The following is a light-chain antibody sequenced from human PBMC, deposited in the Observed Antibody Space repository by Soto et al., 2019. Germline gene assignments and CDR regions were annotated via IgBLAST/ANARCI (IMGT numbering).Light chain of an antibody. CDR2: CAS. V-gene: IGKV3-20*01. CDR3: QPYGSSPYT. J-gene: IGKJ2*01. Sequence: EIVLTQSPRTLSLSPGERATLSCRASQSVSSSYLAWYQQKPGQAPRLLIYCASNRATGIPDRFSGSGSGTDITLTISRLEPEAFAVYYRQPYGSSPYTFGQGTKLAFK. CDR1: QSVSSSY.